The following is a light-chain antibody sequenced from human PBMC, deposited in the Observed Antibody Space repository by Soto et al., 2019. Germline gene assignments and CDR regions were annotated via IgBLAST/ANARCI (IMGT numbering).Light chain of an antibody. J-gene: IGKJ1*01. Sequence: ETVLPQSPATLSLSPGERVTLSCRASQSVCSGCLAWYQQKPGQSPRLLMYGASSRATGIPDRFSGSGSGTDFTLTISRLEPEDFAVYYCQHYGTTPWTFGPGTKVGIK. CDR1: QSVCSGC. CDR3: QHYGTTPWT. CDR2: GAS. V-gene: IGKV3-20*01.